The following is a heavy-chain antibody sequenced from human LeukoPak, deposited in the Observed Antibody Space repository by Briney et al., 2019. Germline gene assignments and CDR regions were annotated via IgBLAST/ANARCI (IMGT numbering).Heavy chain of an antibody. CDR3: ARDRSDYYDSSGYGPIDY. D-gene: IGHD3-22*01. J-gene: IGHJ4*02. CDR2: IIPIFGTA. CDR1: GGTSSSYA. V-gene: IGHV1-69*13. Sequence: SVKVSCKASGGTSSSYAISWVRQAPGQGLEWMGGIIPIFGTANYAQKFQGRVTITADESTSTAYMELSSLRSEDTAVYYCARDRSDYYDSSGYGPIDYWGQGTLVTVSP.